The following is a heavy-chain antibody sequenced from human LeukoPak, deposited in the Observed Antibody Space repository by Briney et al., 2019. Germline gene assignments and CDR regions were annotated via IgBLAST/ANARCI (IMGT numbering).Heavy chain of an antibody. Sequence: GGSLRLSCAASGFTFSSYGMPWVRQAPGKGLEWVAVISYDGSNKYYADSVKGRFTISRDNSKNTLYLQMNSLRAEDTAVYYCAKDMVGALDYWGQGTLVTVSS. J-gene: IGHJ4*02. D-gene: IGHD1-26*01. CDR2: ISYDGSNK. CDR1: GFTFSSYG. V-gene: IGHV3-30*18. CDR3: AKDMVGALDY.